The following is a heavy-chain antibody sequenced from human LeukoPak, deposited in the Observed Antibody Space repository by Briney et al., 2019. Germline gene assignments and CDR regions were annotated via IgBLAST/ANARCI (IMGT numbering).Heavy chain of an antibody. J-gene: IGHJ4*02. D-gene: IGHD5-18*01. Sequence: SETLSLTCTVSGGSISSSSYYWGSIRQPPGKGLEWIGSIYYSGSTYYNPSLKSRVTISVDTSKNQFSLKLSSVTAADTAAYYCARTEVDTAMIDYWGQGTLVTVSS. V-gene: IGHV4-39*01. CDR2: IYYSGST. CDR1: GGSISSSSYY. CDR3: ARTEVDTAMIDY.